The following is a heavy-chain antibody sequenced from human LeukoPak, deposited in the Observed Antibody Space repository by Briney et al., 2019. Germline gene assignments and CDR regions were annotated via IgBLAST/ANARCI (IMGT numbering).Heavy chain of an antibody. CDR1: GGSISSSSYY. D-gene: IGHD1-1*01. CDR3: AGRGYTLNY. Sequence: SETLSLTCTVSGGSISSSSYYWGWIRQPPAKGLEWIGSIYYSGSTYYNPSLKSRITISVDMSKNQFSLKLTSVTAADTAVYYCAGRGYTLNYWGQGTLVTVSS. CDR2: IYYSGST. J-gene: IGHJ4*02. V-gene: IGHV4-39*07.